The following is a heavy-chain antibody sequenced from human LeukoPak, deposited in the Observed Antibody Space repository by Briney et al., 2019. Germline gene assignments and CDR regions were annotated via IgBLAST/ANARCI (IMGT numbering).Heavy chain of an antibody. Sequence: SETLSLTCTVSGGSISSYYWSWIRQPPGKGLEWIGYIYYSGSTYYNPSLNSRVTISVDTSKNQFSLKLNSVTAADTAVYYCARQTGSGLFILPGGQGTLVTVSS. CDR2: IYYSGST. CDR3: ARQTGSGLFILP. CDR1: GGSISSYY. D-gene: IGHD3/OR15-3a*01. J-gene: IGHJ4*02. V-gene: IGHV4-59*08.